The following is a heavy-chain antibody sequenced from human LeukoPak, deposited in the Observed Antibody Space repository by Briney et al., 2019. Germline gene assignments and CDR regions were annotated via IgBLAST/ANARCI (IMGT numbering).Heavy chain of an antibody. J-gene: IGHJ4*02. CDR3: AKDGPRGYCTDGVCYLFDY. D-gene: IGHD2-8*01. Sequence: QPGGSLRLSWAASGFNFSSYAMSWVRQAPGKGLEWVSAISGSGGSTYYADSVKGRFTISSDNSKNTLYLKMNSLRAEDTAVYYCAKDGPRGYCTDGVCYLFDYWGQGTLVTVSS. V-gene: IGHV3-23*01. CDR1: GFNFSSYA. CDR2: ISGSGGST.